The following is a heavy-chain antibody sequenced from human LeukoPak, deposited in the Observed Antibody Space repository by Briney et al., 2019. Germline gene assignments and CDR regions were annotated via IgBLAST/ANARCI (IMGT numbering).Heavy chain of an antibody. V-gene: IGHV4-30-4*01. Sequence: SQTLSLTCTVSGGSISSGDYYWSWIRQPPGKGLEWIGYIYYGGSTYYNPSLKSRVTISVDTSKNQFSLKLSSVTAADTAVYYCARDPLLAAAGTTYWGQGTLVTVSS. CDR3: ARDPLLAAAGTTY. CDR1: GGSISSGDYY. CDR2: IYYGGST. J-gene: IGHJ4*02. D-gene: IGHD6-13*01.